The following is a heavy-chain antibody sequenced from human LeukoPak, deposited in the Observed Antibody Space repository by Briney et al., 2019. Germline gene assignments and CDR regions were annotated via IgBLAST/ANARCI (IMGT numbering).Heavy chain of an antibody. Sequence: GGSLRLSCAASGFTFSDYYMSWIRQAPGKGLKWVSYISSSGSTIYYADSVKGRFTISRDNAKNSLYLQMNSLRAEDTAVYYCASSIAAAGVGDYYYMDVWGKGTTVTVSS. CDR3: ASSIAAAGVGDYYYMDV. J-gene: IGHJ6*03. V-gene: IGHV3-11*01. D-gene: IGHD6-13*01. CDR1: GFTFSDYY. CDR2: ISSSGSTI.